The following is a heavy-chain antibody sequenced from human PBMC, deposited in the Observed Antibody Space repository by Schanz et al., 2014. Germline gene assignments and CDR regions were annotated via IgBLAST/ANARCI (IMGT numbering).Heavy chain of an antibody. D-gene: IGHD7-27*01. J-gene: IGHJ3*02. CDR3: ARENLNWEAFDI. V-gene: IGHV3-11*01. Sequence: QVQLVESGGRLVKPGGSLRLSCAASGFIFNDYYMNWIRQAPGKGLEWLSHISRDGTTSYYADSVKGRFTISRDNAKNSLYLEMTSLRGEDTAVYYCARENLNWEAFDIWGQGTVVTVSS. CDR1: GFIFNDYY. CDR2: ISRDGTTS.